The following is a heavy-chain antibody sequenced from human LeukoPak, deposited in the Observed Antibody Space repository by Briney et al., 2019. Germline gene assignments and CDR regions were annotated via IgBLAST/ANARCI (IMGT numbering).Heavy chain of an antibody. D-gene: IGHD3-22*01. CDR2: ISGSGGST. CDR1: GFTFSSYA. V-gene: IGHV3-23*01. Sequence: GGSLRLSCAASGFTFSSYAVSWVRQAPGKGLEWVSAISGSGGSTYYADSVKGRFTISRDNSKNTLYLQMNSLRAEDTAVYYCANARAGSSGYPYYFDYWGQGTLVTVSS. J-gene: IGHJ4*02. CDR3: ANARAGSSGYPYYFDY.